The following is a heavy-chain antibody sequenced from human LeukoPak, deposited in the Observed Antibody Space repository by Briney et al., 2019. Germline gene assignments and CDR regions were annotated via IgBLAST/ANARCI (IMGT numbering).Heavy chain of an antibody. CDR3: ARGILEQWLRGRLYNWFDP. CDR1: GGSISSSSYY. V-gene: IGHV4-39*07. CDR2: INHSGST. J-gene: IGHJ5*02. D-gene: IGHD6-19*01. Sequence: PSETLSLTCTVSGGSISSSSYYWSWIRQPPGKGLEWIGEINHSGSTNYNPSLKSRVTISVDTSKNQFSLKLSSVTAADTAVYYCARGILEQWLRGRLYNWFDPWGQGTLVTVSS.